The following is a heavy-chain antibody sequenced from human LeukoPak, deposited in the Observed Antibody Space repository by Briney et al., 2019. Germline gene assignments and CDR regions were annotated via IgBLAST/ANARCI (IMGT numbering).Heavy chain of an antibody. V-gene: IGHV1-2*02. J-gene: IGHJ6*03. CDR2: INPNSGGT. CDR3: GRAPVDYYYMDV. Sequence: GASVKVSCKASGYTFTCYYMHWVRQAPGQGLEWMGWINPNSGGTNYAQKFQGRVTMTRDTSISTAYMELSRLRSDDTAVYYCGRAPVDYYYMDVWGKGTTVTVSS. CDR1: GYTFTCYY.